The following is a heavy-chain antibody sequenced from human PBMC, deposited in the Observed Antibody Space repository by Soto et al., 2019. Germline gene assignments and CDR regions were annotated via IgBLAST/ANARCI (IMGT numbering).Heavy chain of an antibody. J-gene: IGHJ2*01. V-gene: IGHV3-23*01. CDR3: AKPPTTKTTYNWYLDL. Sequence: VQLLESGGGLIQPGGSLRLSCEGSGFTFRNYVMAWFRQAPGKGLEWVSGISGSGDRTFYADSVEGRFTVSRDNSKNTLYLQMNSLRAEDTALYYCAKPPTTKTTYNWYLDLWGRGTLVTVSS. D-gene: IGHD4-4*01. CDR1: GFTFRNYV. CDR2: ISGSGDRT.